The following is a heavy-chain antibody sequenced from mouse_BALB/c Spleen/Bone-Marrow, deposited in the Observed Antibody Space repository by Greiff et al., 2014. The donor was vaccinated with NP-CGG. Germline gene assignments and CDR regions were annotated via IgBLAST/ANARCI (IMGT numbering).Heavy chain of an antibody. CDR2: IDTSDSYT. V-gene: IGHV1-69*01. Sequence: VQLQQSGTELVMPGASVKMSCKASGYAFTDCWIHWVKQRPGQGLEWIGAIDTSDSYTNYNQKFKGKATLTVDESSSTAYIHLSSLTSEDSAVYYCARGGDDFSLDYWGQRTSVTVSS. J-gene: IGHJ4*01. CDR1: GYAFTDCW. D-gene: IGHD2-4*01. CDR3: ARGGDDFSLDY.